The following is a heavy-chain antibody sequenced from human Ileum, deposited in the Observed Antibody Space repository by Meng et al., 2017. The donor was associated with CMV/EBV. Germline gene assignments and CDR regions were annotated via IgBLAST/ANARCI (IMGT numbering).Heavy chain of an antibody. CDR1: GCSVTAPY. Sequence: ASGCSVTAPYVRWVRQAPGQGLVWMGRLNPHSGATNYAQKFQGKVIMTRDASIGTAYMELSRLISDDAAVYYCARDNMLLSAAADYWGQGTLVTVSS. D-gene: IGHD6-13*01. V-gene: IGHV1-2*06. CDR3: ARDNMLLSAAADY. CDR2: LNPHSGAT. J-gene: IGHJ4*02.